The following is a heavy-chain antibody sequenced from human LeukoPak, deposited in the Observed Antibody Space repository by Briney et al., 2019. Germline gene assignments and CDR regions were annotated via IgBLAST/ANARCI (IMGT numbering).Heavy chain of an antibody. CDR1: GFTFSSYA. CDR2: ISGSGGST. Sequence: PGGSLRLSCAASGFTFSSYAMSWVRQAPGKGLEWVSAISGSGGSTYCADSVKGRFTISRDNSKNTLYLQMNSLRAEDTAVYYCAKPSYSSSIAHFDYWGQGTLVTVSS. D-gene: IGHD6-6*01. CDR3: AKPSYSSSIAHFDY. V-gene: IGHV3-23*01. J-gene: IGHJ4*02.